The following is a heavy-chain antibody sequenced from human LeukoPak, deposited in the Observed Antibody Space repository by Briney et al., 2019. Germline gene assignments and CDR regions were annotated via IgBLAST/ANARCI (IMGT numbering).Heavy chain of an antibody. CDR1: GVSFSGYY. CDR3: ARVSYDFWSGYYRPVEYFQH. D-gene: IGHD3-3*01. J-gene: IGHJ1*01. CDR2: INHSGST. V-gene: IGHV4-34*01. Sequence: SETLSLTCAVYGVSFSGYYWSWIRQPPGKGLEWIGEINHSGSTNYNPSLKSRVTISVDTSKNQFSLKLSSVTAADTAVYYCARVSYDFWSGYYRPVEYFQHWGQGTLVTVSS.